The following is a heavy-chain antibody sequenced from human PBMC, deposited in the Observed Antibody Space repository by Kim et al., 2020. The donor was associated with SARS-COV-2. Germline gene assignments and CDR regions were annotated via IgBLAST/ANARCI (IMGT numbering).Heavy chain of an antibody. V-gene: IGHV3-15*01. J-gene: IGHJ4*02. D-gene: IGHD3-9*01. CDR1: GLPFSNAW. Sequence: GGSLRLSCAASGLPFSNAWLTWVRQAPGKGLEWVGRIKSKTYGGTTDYSAPVQGRFTISRDDSKNTLYLQMNDLKIEDTATYYCATDPSGAFYNILTGYYSQDYWGQGTLAT. CDR3: ATDPSGAFYNILTGYYSQDY. CDR2: IKSKTYGGTT.